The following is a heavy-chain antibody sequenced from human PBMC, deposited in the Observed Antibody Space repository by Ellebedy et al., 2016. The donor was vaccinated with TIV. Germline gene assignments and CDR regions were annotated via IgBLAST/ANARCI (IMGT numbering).Heavy chain of an antibody. D-gene: IGHD7-27*01. V-gene: IGHV3-64*04. J-gene: IGHJ4*02. Sequence: GESLKISCAASGFTVSNNYMSWFRQAPGKGLEYVSAISGNGGSTYYADSVKGRCTISRDDSKNTLFLQMNSLQTEDTAVYFCATTGDLRYPYYFDYWGQGALVTVSS. CDR3: ATTGDLRYPYYFDY. CDR2: ISGNGGST. CDR1: GFTVSNNY.